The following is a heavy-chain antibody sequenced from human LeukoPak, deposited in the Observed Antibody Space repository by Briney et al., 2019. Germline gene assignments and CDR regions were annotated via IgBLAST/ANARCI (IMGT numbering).Heavy chain of an antibody. V-gene: IGHV5-10-1*01. CDR3: ARRARGRYYFDY. CDR1: GYSFTSYW. D-gene: IGHD5-12*01. CDR2: IDPSDSYT. Sequence: GESLRISCKGSGYSFTSYWISWVRQMPGKGLEWMGRIDPSDSYTNYSPSFQGHVTISADKSISTAYLQWGSLKASDTAMYYCARRARGRYYFDYWGQGTLVTVSS. J-gene: IGHJ4*02.